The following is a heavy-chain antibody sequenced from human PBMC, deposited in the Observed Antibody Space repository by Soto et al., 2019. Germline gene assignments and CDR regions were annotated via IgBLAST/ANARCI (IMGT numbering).Heavy chain of an antibody. J-gene: IGHJ4*02. CDR2: IFWNDDK. V-gene: IGHV2-5*01. Sequence: QITLKESGPTLVEPTQPLTLTCTFSGFSLSTNGVGVGWVRQSPGEALEWLALIFWNDDKRYSPFLRNRLTITKHTSKIQVDLTMTNMGPVDTATYYCAHTTSMVPRALHYWGQGTLVTVSS. CDR1: GFSLSTNGVG. CDR3: AHTTSMVPRALHY. D-gene: IGHD5-18*01.